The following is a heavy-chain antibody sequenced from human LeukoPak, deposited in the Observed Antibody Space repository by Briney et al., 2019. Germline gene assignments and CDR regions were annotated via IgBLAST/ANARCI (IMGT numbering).Heavy chain of an antibody. J-gene: IGHJ4*02. CDR3: ARDSLPMAVTGPFDH. CDR1: GFTFSSYG. D-gene: IGHD6-19*01. V-gene: IGHV3-33*01. Sequence: GRSLRLSCAASGFTFSSYGMHWVRQAPGKGLEWVAVIWYDGSNKYYADSVKGRFTISRDNSKNTLYLQMNSLRAEDTAIYYCARDSLPMAVTGPFDHWGQGALVTVSS. CDR2: IWYDGSNK.